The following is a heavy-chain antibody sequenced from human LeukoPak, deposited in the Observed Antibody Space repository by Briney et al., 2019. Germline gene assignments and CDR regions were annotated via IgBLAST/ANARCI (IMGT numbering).Heavy chain of an antibody. CDR3: AILTTHSSSSQFDY. J-gene: IGHJ4*02. D-gene: IGHD6-6*01. CDR1: GFTFRDYA. V-gene: IGHV3-23*01. CDR2: ISGTAAST. Sequence: GGSLRLSCAASGFTFRDYAMSWVRRAPGKGLEWVSAISGTAASTYYADSVKGRFTISRDNSKNTLYLHMNSLRAEDTAVYFCAILTTHSSSSQFDYWGQGTLVTVSS.